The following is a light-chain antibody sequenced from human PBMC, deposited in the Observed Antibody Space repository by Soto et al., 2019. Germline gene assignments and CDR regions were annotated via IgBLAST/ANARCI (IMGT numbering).Light chain of an antibody. Sequence: QAVVTQPPSASGTPGQRVTISCSGSSSNIGSNSVNWYQQLPGTAPKLLICSNNQRPSGVPDRFSGSKSGTSASLAISGLQSEDEADYYCAAWDDSLNGGVFGGGTKLTVL. J-gene: IGLJ3*02. V-gene: IGLV1-44*01. CDR1: SSNIGSNS. CDR2: SNN. CDR3: AAWDDSLNGGV.